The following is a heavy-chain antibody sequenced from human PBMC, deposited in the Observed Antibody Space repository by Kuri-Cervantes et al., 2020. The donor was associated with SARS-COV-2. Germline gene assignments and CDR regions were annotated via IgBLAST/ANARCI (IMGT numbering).Heavy chain of an antibody. Sequence: GESLKISCAASGFTFSSYSMNWVRQAPGKGLEWVSYISSSSSTIYYADSVKGRFTISRDNAKNSLYLQMNSLRAEDTAVYYCARAQYYYDSSGPTDYWGQGTLVTVSS. CDR1: GFTFSSYS. CDR3: ARAQYYYDSSGPTDY. CDR2: ISSSSSTI. D-gene: IGHD3-22*01. J-gene: IGHJ4*02. V-gene: IGHV3-48*01.